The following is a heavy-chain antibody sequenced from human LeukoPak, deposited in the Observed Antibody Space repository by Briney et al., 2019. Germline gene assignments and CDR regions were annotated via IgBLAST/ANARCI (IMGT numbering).Heavy chain of an antibody. V-gene: IGHV4-59*01. J-gene: IGHJ3*02. D-gene: IGHD1-26*01. CDR1: GGSISSYY. Sequence: PSETLSLTCTVSGGSISSYYWSWIRQPPGKGLEWIGYIYYSGSTNYNPSLKSRVTISVDTSKNQFSLKLSSVTAADTAVYYCARGGGGSGSYGGDAFDIWGQGTMVTVSS. CDR3: ARGGGGSGSYGGDAFDI. CDR2: IYYSGST.